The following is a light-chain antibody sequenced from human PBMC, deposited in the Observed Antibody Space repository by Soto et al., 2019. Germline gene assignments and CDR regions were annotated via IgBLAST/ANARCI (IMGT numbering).Light chain of an antibody. V-gene: IGKV1-6*01. CDR2: GAS. Sequence: AIQITQSPSSLSASVGDMVTFSCLSSQGIGNALGWYQQKPGKPPKVLIYGASNLQSGVPPRFSGSGSGTDFTLAISSLQPEDSATYYCLQDINYPWTFGQGTKVDIK. CDR1: QGIGNA. CDR3: LQDINYPWT. J-gene: IGKJ1*01.